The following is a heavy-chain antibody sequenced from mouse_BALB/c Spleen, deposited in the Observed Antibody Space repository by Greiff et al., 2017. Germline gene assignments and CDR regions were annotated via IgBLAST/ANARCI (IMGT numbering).Heavy chain of an antibody. V-gene: IGHV5-6*01. Sequence: EVQWVESGGDLVKPGGSLKLSCAASGFTFSSYGMSWVRQTPDKRLEWVATISSGGSYTYYPDSVKGRFTISRDNAKNTLYLQMSSLKSEDTAMYYCARQDYYGSSSSAWFAYWGQGTLVTVSA. J-gene: IGHJ3*01. D-gene: IGHD1-1*01. CDR2: ISSGGSYT. CDR1: GFTFSSYG. CDR3: ARQDYYGSSSSAWFAY.